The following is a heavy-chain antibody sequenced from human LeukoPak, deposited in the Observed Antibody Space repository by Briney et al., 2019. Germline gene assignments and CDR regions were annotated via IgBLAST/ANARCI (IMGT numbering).Heavy chain of an antibody. V-gene: IGHV4-34*01. J-gene: IGHJ4*02. Sequence: SSETLSLTCTVSGGSISSYYWSWIRQPAGKGLEWIGEINHSGSTNYNPSLKSRVTISVDTSKNQFSLKLSSVTAADTAVYYCARLLRYCSGGSCYRGPKFDYWGQGTLVTVSS. CDR2: INHSGST. CDR3: ARLLRYCSGGSCYRGPKFDY. CDR1: GGSISSYY. D-gene: IGHD2-15*01.